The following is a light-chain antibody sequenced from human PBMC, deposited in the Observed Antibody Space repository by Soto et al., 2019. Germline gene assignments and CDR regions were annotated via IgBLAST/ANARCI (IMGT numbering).Light chain of an antibody. J-gene: IGKJ5*01. V-gene: IGKV3-20*01. CDR3: QQANSFPFT. CDR1: HSISSNY. Sequence: DSFLTHSPGTLSFSLASRATLSCWASHSISSNYLAWYQQTPGQPPRLLISGSSIRATGIPRRFSGSASGTDFTLTISSPRPEDSASYYCQQANSFPFTFGQGTRLEIK. CDR2: GSS.